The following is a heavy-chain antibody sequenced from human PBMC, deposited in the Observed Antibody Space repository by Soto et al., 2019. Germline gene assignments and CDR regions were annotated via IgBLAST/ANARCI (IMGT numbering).Heavy chain of an antibody. CDR1: GFTFRSFT. Sequence: GGSLRLSCAASGFTFRSFTMNWVRQAPGKGLEWVSTISSNSAYIYYTDALRGRFTISRDNAKNSLHLQMNSLRAEDTAVYYCTTDASRDSSARGWFDPWGPGTLVTVSS. V-gene: IGHV3-21*01. D-gene: IGHD6-13*01. CDR2: ISSNSAYI. J-gene: IGHJ5*02. CDR3: TTDASRDSSARGWFDP.